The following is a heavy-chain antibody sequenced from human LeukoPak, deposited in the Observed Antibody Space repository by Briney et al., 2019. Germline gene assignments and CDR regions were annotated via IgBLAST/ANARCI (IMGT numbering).Heavy chain of an antibody. Sequence: SETLSLTCTVSGGSVSSGGYYWSCIRQPPGKGPEWIGYIQYSGITNYNPSLKSRVTISADTSKNKFSLNLSAVTAADTAQYYCARIGDYSGAYWGQRTLVTVSS. CDR3: ARIGDYSGAY. CDR1: GGSVSSGGYY. J-gene: IGHJ4*01. D-gene: IGHD2-15*01. V-gene: IGHV4-61*08. CDR2: IQYSGIT.